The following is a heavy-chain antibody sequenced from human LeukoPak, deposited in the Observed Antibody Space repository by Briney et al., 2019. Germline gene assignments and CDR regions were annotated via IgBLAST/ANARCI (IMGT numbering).Heavy chain of an antibody. CDR2: IYYSGST. CDR1: GGSISSGGYY. V-gene: IGHV4-31*03. Sequence: PSQTLSLTCTVSGGSISSGGYYWSWIRQHPGKGLEWIGYIYYSGSTYYNPSLKSRVSISVDTSKNQFSLKLSSVTAADTAVYYCARGVELLRFVFDYWGQGTLVTVSS. D-gene: IGHD5-12*01. J-gene: IGHJ4*02. CDR3: ARGVELLRFVFDY.